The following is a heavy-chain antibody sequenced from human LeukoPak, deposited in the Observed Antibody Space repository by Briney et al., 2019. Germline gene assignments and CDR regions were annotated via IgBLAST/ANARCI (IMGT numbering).Heavy chain of an antibody. CDR3: ARGARTKLAAANYYYYYMDV. V-gene: IGHV4-59*01. CDR1: GGSISSYY. J-gene: IGHJ6*03. CDR2: IYYSGST. Sequence: SETLSLTCTVSGGSISSYYWSWIRQPPGKGLEWIGYIYYSGSTNYNPSLKSRVTISVDTSKNQFSLKLSSVTAADTAVYYCARGARTKLAAANYYYYYMDVWGKGTTVTVSS. D-gene: IGHD6-13*01.